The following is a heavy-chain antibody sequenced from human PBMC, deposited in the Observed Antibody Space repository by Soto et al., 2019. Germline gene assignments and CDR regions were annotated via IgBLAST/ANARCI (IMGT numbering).Heavy chain of an antibody. J-gene: IGHJ4*02. CDR2: ISGSDGKT. V-gene: IGHV3-23*01. CDR3: ARWSYLDY. CDR1: GFSFGSYA. D-gene: IGHD3-3*01. Sequence: GGSLRLSCAASGFSFGSYALSWVRQAPGKGLEWVSTISGSDGKTFYVDSVKGRFSISRDTSQNTLYLQINSLRADDTAIYYCARWSYLDYWGQGTRVTVSS.